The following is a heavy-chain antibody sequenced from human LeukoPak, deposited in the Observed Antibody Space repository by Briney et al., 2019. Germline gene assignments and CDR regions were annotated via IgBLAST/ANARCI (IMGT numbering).Heavy chain of an antibody. CDR3: AKDQTVSLKWELPLYYYYGMDV. Sequence: GGSLRLSCTASTFTFSRYAMMWLRQGPGKGLEWVSVISGSGGSTYYADSVKGRFTISRDNSKNTLYLQMNSLRAEDTAVYYCAKDQTVSLKWELPLYYYYGMDVWGQGTTVTVSS. CDR2: ISGSGGST. D-gene: IGHD1-26*01. J-gene: IGHJ6*02. V-gene: IGHV3-23*01. CDR1: TFTFSRYA.